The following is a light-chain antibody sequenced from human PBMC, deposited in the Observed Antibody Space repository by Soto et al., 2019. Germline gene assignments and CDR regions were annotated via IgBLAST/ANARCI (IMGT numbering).Light chain of an antibody. V-gene: IGKV3D-15*01. CDR2: DAS. Sequence: EIVMTQSPATLSVSPGERATLSCRASQSVNSNLVWYQQKPGQAPRLLIYDASNRATGIPARFSGSGSGTEFTLTISSLQPEDFATYYCLQHNSYSEAFGQGTKVDI. J-gene: IGKJ1*01. CDR3: LQHNSYSEA. CDR1: QSVNSN.